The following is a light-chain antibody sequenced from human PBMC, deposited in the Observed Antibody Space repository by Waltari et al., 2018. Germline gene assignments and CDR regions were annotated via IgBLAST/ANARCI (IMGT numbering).Light chain of an antibody. Sequence: DIVMTPSPLSMPVTPGEPASISSRSSPSLLYSNGYNYLELYLQNPGQSPQLLIYLGSNRASGVPDRFSGSGSGTDFTLKISRVEAEDVGVYYCMQALQTPLTFGGGTKVEIK. J-gene: IGKJ4*01. V-gene: IGKV2-28*01. CDR3: MQALQTPLT. CDR1: PSLLYSNGYNY. CDR2: LGS.